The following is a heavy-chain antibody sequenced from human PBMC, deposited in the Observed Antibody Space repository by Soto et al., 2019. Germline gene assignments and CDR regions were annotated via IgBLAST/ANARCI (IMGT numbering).Heavy chain of an antibody. CDR3: ARGYSRGYLGNWFDP. V-gene: IGHV4-31*03. D-gene: IGHD3-22*01. CDR1: GGSISSAGYY. Sequence: NPSETLSLTCTVSGGSISSAGYYWSWIRQQPGKGLEWIGYIYYSGITNYNPSLKSRVTISGDTSKNQFSLNLSSVTDADTAVYYCARGYSRGYLGNWFDPWGQGTLVTVSS. CDR2: IYYSGIT. J-gene: IGHJ5*02.